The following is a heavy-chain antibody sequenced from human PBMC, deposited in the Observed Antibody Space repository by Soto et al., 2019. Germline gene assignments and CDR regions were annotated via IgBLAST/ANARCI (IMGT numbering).Heavy chain of an antibody. CDR2: IDPSDSYT. CDR1: GYSFTSYW. Sequence: GESLKISCKGSGYSFTSYWIGWVRQMPGKGLEWMGRIDPSDSYTNYSPSFQGHVTISADKSISTAYLQWSSLKASNTAMYYCARLAARTVYYYGMDVWGQGTKVTASS. V-gene: IGHV5-10-1*01. CDR3: ARLAARTVYYYGMDV. D-gene: IGHD6-6*01. J-gene: IGHJ6*02.